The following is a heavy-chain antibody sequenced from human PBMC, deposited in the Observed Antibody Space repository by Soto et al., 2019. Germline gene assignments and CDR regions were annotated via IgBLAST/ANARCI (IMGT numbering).Heavy chain of an antibody. D-gene: IGHD2-2*01. Sequence: QITLKESGPTLVKPTQTLTLTCTFSGFALSADGVGVGWIRQPPGKALEWLALIYWDDDQRYSPCLKTRLTITKDTSKNQVVLTMTNMDPVDTATYYCAHAYGGTSWPNDAFDVWGQGTVVTVSS. V-gene: IGHV2-5*02. CDR3: AHAYGGTSWPNDAFDV. CDR2: IYWDDDQ. CDR1: GFALSADGVG. J-gene: IGHJ3*01.